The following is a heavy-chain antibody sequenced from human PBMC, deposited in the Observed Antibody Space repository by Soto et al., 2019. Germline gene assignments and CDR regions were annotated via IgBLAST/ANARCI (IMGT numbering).Heavy chain of an antibody. D-gene: IGHD2-2*01. Sequence: VVSLRLSCAASGFTVSSNYMSWVRQAPGKGLEWVSVIYSGGSTYYADSVKGRFTISRDNTRNSLYLQMNSLRDEDTALYYCVRYCSTTLCNGVATRTFDYWGQGTLVTVSS. CDR3: VRYCSTTLCNGVATRTFDY. CDR2: IYSGGST. CDR1: GFTVSSNY. J-gene: IGHJ4*02. V-gene: IGHV3-53*01.